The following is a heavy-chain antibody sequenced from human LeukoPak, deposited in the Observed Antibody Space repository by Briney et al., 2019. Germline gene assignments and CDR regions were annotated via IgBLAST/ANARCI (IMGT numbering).Heavy chain of an antibody. CDR2: ISYDGSNK. V-gene: IGHV3-30*03. D-gene: IGHD1-26*01. J-gene: IGHJ5*02. Sequence: GGSLRLSCAASGFTFSSYGMHWVRQAPGKGLEWVAVISYDGSNKYYADSVKGRFTISRDNSKNTLYMQMNSLRAEDTAVYYCARGSWPWGQGTLVTVSS. CDR3: ARGSWP. CDR1: GFTFSSYG.